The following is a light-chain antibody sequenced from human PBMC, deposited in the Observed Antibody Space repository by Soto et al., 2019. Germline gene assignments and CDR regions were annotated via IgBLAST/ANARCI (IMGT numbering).Light chain of an antibody. CDR2: DVS. CDR3: CSYAGSYSNYV. J-gene: IGLJ1*01. Sequence: QSALTQPCSVSGSPGQSVTISCTGTSSDVGGYNYVSWYQQHPGKAPKLMIYDVSKRPSGVPDRFSGSKSGNTASLTISGLQAEDEADYYCCSYAGSYSNYVFGTGTKVTVL. CDR1: SSDVGGYNY. V-gene: IGLV2-11*01.